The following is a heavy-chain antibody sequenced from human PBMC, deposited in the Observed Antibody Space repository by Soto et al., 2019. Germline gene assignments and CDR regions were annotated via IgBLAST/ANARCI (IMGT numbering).Heavy chain of an antibody. CDR1: GYTFTNYH. V-gene: IGHV1-46*01. CDR2: INPSGGST. D-gene: IGHD6-19*01. CDR3: ARTTRIAVAGNYGMDV. J-gene: IGHJ6*02. Sequence: GASVKVSCKAAGYTFTNYHMHWVRHAPGQGLEWMGKINPSGGSTSFAQKFQGRVTMTTDTSTSTVYMELSSLRSEDTAVYYCARTTRIAVAGNYGMDVWGQGTTVTVSS.